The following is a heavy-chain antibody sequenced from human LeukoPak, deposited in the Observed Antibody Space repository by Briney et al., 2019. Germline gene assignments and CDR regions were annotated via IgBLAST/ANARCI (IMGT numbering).Heavy chain of an antibody. V-gene: IGHV3-30*18. CDR2: ISYDGSNK. CDR3: AKDNLHYTIPLFDY. D-gene: IGHD2-21*01. J-gene: IGHJ4*02. Sequence: GGSLRLSCAASGLTFSSYGMHWVRQAPGKGLEWVAVISYDGSNKYYADSVKGRFTISRDNSKNTLYLQMNSLRAEDTAVYYCAKDNLHYTIPLFDYWGQGTLVTVSS. CDR1: GLTFSSYG.